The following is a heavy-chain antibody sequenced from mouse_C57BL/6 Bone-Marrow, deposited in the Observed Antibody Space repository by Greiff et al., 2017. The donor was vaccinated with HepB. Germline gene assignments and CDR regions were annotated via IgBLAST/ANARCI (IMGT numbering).Heavy chain of an antibody. CDR2: ISSGSSTI. D-gene: IGHD2-4*01. CDR1: GFTFSDYG. J-gene: IGHJ3*01. V-gene: IGHV5-17*01. Sequence: EVHLVESGGGLVKPGGSLKLSCAASGFTFSDYGMHWVRQAPEKGLEWVAYISSGSSTIYYADTVKGRFTISRDNAKNTLFLQMTSLRSEDTAMYYCARGDDYDVWFAYWGQGTLVTVSA. CDR3: ARGDDYDVWFAY.